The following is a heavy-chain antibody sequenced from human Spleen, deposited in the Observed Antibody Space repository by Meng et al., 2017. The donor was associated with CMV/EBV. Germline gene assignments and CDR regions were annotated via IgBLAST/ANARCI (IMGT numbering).Heavy chain of an antibody. V-gene: IGHV3-23*01. CDR2: ISGGGGNT. CDR3: ARLGVVITDFG. Sequence: GGSLRLSCEASGFTSRRYAMNWVRQATGKGLEWVSTISGGGGNTYYADSVKGRLTISRDNAKNSLYLQLNSLRAEATAVYYCARLGVVITDFGWGQGTLVTVSS. CDR1: GFTSRRYA. D-gene: IGHD1-20*01. J-gene: IGHJ4*02.